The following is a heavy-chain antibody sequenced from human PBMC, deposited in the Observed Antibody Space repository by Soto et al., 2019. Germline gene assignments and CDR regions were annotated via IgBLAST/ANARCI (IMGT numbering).Heavy chain of an antibody. Sequence: QITLKESGPPLVRPTQPLTLTCSFSGFSLNTNGMGVGWIRQPPGKALEWLAFIYWDDDKGYSPSLKTRLTVTTDTSKNEVVLTLTNLDPLDTGIYFCAGWNYGSGLDVWGQGSTVTVSS. D-gene: IGHD1-7*01. J-gene: IGHJ6*02. CDR1: GFSLNTNGMG. CDR3: AGWNYGSGLDV. CDR2: IYWDDDK. V-gene: IGHV2-5*02.